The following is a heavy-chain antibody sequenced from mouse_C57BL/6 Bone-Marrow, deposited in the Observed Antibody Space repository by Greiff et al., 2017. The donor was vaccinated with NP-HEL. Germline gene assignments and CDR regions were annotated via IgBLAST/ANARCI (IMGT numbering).Heavy chain of an antibody. CDR1: GYSITSGYD. CDR2: ISYSGST. Sequence: EVKLMESGPGMVKPSQSLSLTCTVTGYSITSGYDWHWIRHFPGNKLEWMGYISYSGSTNYNPSLKSRISITHDTSKNHFFLKLNSVTTEDTATYYCASSLIYYYGSSWAWFAYWGQGTLVTVSA. V-gene: IGHV3-1*01. D-gene: IGHD1-1*01. J-gene: IGHJ3*01. CDR3: ASSLIYYYGSSWAWFAY.